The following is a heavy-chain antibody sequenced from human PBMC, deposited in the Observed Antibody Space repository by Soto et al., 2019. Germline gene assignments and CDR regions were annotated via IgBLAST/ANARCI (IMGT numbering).Heavy chain of an antibody. V-gene: IGHV1-18*01. CDR1: GYTFSSYG. Sequence: ASVWVSSTASGYTFSSYGISWVRQAPGQGLEWMGWISAYNGNTNYAQKLQGRVTMTTDTSTSTAYMELRSLRSDDTAVYYCARDRRFKGGVVPAAMPLEYWGQGTLVNVSS. D-gene: IGHD2-2*01. CDR3: ARDRRFKGGVVPAAMPLEY. J-gene: IGHJ4*02. CDR2: ISAYNGNT.